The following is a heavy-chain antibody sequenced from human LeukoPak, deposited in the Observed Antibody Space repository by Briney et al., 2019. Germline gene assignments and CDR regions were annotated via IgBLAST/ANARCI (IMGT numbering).Heavy chain of an antibody. Sequence: SETLSLTCTVSGGSISSNYWSWIRQPPGKGLEWIGYIYYSGSTNYNPSLKSRVTISVDTSKIQFSLNLSSVTAADTAVYYCARVSCSSTSCYYYYGMDVWGQGTTVTVSS. CDR2: IYYSGST. D-gene: IGHD2-2*01. V-gene: IGHV4-59*01. CDR1: GGSISSNY. CDR3: ARVSCSSTSCYYYYGMDV. J-gene: IGHJ6*02.